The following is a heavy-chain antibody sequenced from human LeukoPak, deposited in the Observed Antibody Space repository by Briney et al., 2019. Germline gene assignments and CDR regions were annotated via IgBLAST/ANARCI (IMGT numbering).Heavy chain of an antibody. V-gene: IGHV4-34*01. CDR1: GGSFSGYY. J-gene: IGHJ4*02. CDR3: ARGRGRKWFGELSYFDY. D-gene: IGHD3-10*01. Sequence: SETLSLTCAVYGGSFSGYYWSWIRQPPGEGLEWIGEINHSGSTNYNPSLKSRVTISVDTSKNQFSLKLSSVTAADTAVYYCARGRGRKWFGELSYFDYWGQGTLVTVSS. CDR2: INHSGST.